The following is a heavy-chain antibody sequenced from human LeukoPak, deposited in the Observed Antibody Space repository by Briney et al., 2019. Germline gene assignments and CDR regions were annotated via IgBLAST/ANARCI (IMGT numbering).Heavy chain of an antibody. Sequence: GESLMISCKGSGYSFTSYWIGWVRQMPGKGLEWMGVIYPGDSDTRYSPSFQGQVTISADKSISTAYLQWSSLKASDTAMYYCARHGKIYSSSCWFDPWGQGTLVTVSS. CDR2: IYPGDSDT. CDR3: ARHGKIYSSSCWFDP. V-gene: IGHV5-51*01. CDR1: GYSFTSYW. J-gene: IGHJ5*02. D-gene: IGHD6-6*01.